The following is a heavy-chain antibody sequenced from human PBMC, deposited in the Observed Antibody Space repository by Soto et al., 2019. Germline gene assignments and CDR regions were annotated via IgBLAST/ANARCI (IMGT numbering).Heavy chain of an antibody. Sequence: QVQLVESGGGVVQPGRSLRLSCEASGFTFTGYAMHWVRQAPGKGLEWVAITSFDERYKFYAASVEGRFTISRDNSKNTLYLQMDSLSPEDTARYFCARDPRGDYDTAAYFDSWGQGALVIVSS. CDR3: ARDPRGDYDTAAYFDS. CDR2: TSFDERYK. CDR1: GFTFTGYA. D-gene: IGHD3-22*01. J-gene: IGHJ4*02. V-gene: IGHV3-30*04.